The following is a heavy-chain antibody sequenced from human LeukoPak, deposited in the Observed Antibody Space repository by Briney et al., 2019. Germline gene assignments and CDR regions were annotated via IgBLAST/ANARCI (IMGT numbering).Heavy chain of an antibody. Sequence: PGGSLRLSCAASGFTFSSYSMNWVRQAPGKGLEWVANINQDGSDQYYVDSVKGRFTISRDNAKNSLYLQMNSLRAEDTAFYYCARTTVTTGRTNWFDPWGQGTLVTVSS. CDR2: INQDGSDQ. CDR3: ARTTVTTGRTNWFDP. V-gene: IGHV3-7*01. CDR1: GFTFSSYS. J-gene: IGHJ5*02. D-gene: IGHD4-17*01.